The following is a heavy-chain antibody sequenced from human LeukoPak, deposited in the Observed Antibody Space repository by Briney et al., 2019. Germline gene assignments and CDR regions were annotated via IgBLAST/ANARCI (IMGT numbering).Heavy chain of an antibody. J-gene: IGHJ6*02. CDR3: ARTRVDRGPLTGLPPNYGMDV. CDR1: GGSISSYY. Sequence: SETLSLTCTVSGGSISSYYWSWLRQPAGKGLEWIGRIYTSGSTNYNPSLKSRVTMSVDTSKNQFSLKLSSVTAADTAVYYCARTRVDRGPLTGLPPNYGMDVWGQGTTVTVTS. CDR2: IYTSGST. D-gene: IGHD1-14*01. V-gene: IGHV4-4*07.